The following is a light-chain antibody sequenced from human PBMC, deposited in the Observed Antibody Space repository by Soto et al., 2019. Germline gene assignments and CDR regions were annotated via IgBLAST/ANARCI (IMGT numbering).Light chain of an antibody. V-gene: IGKV3-15*01. CDR3: QQYNNWWT. Sequence: EIVMTQAPATLSVSPGVRATLSCRASQSVNRNLAWYQQKPGQAPRLLLYAASTRATGIPARFSGSESETEFTLTISSLQCEDFAIYYCQQYNNWWTVGQGTKVDI. CDR2: AAS. J-gene: IGKJ1*01. CDR1: QSVNRN.